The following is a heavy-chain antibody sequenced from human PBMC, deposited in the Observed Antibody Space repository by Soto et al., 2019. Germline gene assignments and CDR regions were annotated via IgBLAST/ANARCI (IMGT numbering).Heavy chain of an antibody. CDR1: GFTFNSYG. D-gene: IGHD6-19*01. V-gene: IGHV3-30*18. CDR2: ISYDGHNK. CDR3: AKDLMAVAEYYFHY. J-gene: IGHJ4*02. Sequence: QVQLVESGGGVVQPGRSLRLSCAASGFTFNSYGMHWVRQAPGKGLEWVALISYDGHNKYYADSVKGRFTISRDNSKNTLFLQMNSLRAEDTAVYYCAKDLMAVAEYYFHYWGQGTLVTVSS.